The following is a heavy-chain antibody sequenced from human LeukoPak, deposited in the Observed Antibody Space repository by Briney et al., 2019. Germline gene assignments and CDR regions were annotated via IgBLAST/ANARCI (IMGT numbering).Heavy chain of an antibody. CDR1: GFTFSSYG. Sequence: PGGSLRLSCAASGFTFSSYGMHWVRQVPGKGLEWVAFIRYDGSNKYYADSVKGRFTISRDNSKNTLYLQMNSLGAEDTAVYYCARETRERGYNWNSHAFDIWGQGTMVTVSS. D-gene: IGHD1-7*01. CDR2: IRYDGSNK. J-gene: IGHJ3*02. V-gene: IGHV3-30*02. CDR3: ARETRERGYNWNSHAFDI.